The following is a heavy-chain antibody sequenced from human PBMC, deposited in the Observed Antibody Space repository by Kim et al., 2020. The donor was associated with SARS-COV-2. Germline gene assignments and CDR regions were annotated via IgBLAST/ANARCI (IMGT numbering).Heavy chain of an antibody. J-gene: IGHJ5*02. CDR3: AGDRIIYYDSSRNPLGGWFDP. D-gene: IGHD3-22*01. V-gene: IGHV4-59*01. Sequence: SETLSLTCTVSGGSISSYYWSWIRQPPGKGLEWIGYIYYSGSTNYNPSLKSRVTISVDTSKNQFSLKLSSVTAADTAVYYCAGDRIIYYDSSRNPLGGWFDPWGQGTLVTVSS. CDR1: GGSISSYY. CDR2: IYYSGST.